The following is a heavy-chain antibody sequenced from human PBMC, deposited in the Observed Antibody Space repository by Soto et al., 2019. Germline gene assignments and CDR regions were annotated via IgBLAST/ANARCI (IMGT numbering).Heavy chain of an antibody. CDR2: IYYSGTT. CDR1: GGYIKISPYY. CDR3: ARSLWFGESADGLNGFDP. J-gene: IGHJ5*02. V-gene: IGHV4-39*01. D-gene: IGHD3-10*01. Sequence: SLTHPVTCSLSGGYIKISPYYWGFKRQPPGKVPEWIGSIYYSGTTYYNPSLKSRVTISLDTSKNQFSLKLNSVTAADTAVYYCARSLWFGESADGLNGFDPWGQGTLVTVSS.